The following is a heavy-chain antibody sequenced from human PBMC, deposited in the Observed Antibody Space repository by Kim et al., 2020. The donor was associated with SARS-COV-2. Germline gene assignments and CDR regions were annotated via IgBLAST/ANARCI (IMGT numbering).Heavy chain of an antibody. Sequence: AGNGNTKYSQNFQGRVTSTRDTSASTAYMELSSLRAEDTAVYYCARGYGSWGQGTLVTVSS. CDR2: AGNGNT. J-gene: IGHJ5*02. CDR3: ARGYGS. V-gene: IGHV1-3*01. D-gene: IGHD5-18*01.